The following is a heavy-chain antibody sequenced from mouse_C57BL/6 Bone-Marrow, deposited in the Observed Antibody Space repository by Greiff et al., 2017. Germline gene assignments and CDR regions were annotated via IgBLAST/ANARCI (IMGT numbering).Heavy chain of an antibody. D-gene: IGHD2-1*01. Sequence: EVQGVESGGGLVQPGGSLKLSCAASGFTFSDYYMYWVRQTPEKRLEWVAYIRNGGGSTYYPATVKGRFTISRDNTKNTLYLQMSRLKSEATAMYYCARCNYDAMDYWGQGTTVTVAS. V-gene: IGHV5-12*01. J-gene: IGHJ4*01. CDR2: IRNGGGST. CDR3: ARCNYDAMDY. CDR1: GFTFSDYY.